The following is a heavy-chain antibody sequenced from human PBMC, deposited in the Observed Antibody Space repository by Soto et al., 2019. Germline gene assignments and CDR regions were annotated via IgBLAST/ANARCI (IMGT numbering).Heavy chain of an antibody. V-gene: IGHV3-23*01. D-gene: IGHD5-12*01. CDR3: ATPLREGYNWGGFDY. CDR2: ISGSGGST. Sequence: EVQLLESGGGLVQPGGSLRLSCAASGFTFSSYAMSWVRQAPGKGLEWVSAISGSGGSTYYADSVKGRFTISRDNSKNTLYLQMNSLRAEDTAVYYCATPLREGYNWGGFDYWGQGTLVTVSS. CDR1: GFTFSSYA. J-gene: IGHJ4*02.